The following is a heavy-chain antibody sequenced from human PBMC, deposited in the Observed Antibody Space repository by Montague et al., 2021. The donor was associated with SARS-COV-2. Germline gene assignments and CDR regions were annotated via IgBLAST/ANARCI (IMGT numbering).Heavy chain of an antibody. CDR1: VGSFSGYY. CDR2: INHIGST. J-gene: IGHJ2*01. V-gene: IGHV4-34*01. D-gene: IGHD4-23*01. Sequence: SETLSLTCAVYVGSFSGYYWSWIRQSPGKGLEWIGEINHIGSTKYNPSLKSRVTISVDTSKNQFSLKLSSVSAADTAVYYRARADYGGNRYWYFDLWGRGTLVTVSS. CDR3: ARADYGGNRYWYFDL.